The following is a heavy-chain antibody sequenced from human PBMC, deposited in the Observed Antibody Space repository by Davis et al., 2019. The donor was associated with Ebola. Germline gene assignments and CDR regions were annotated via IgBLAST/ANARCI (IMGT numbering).Heavy chain of an antibody. CDR2: ISYDGSNK. Sequence: GESLKISCAASGFTFSSYGMHWVRQAPGKGLEWVAVISYDGSNKYYADSVKGRFTISRDNSKNTLYLQMNSLRAEDTAVYYCAGGPLIGYWGQGTLVTVSS. CDR3: AGGPLIGY. V-gene: IGHV3-30*03. J-gene: IGHJ4*02. CDR1: GFTFSSYG.